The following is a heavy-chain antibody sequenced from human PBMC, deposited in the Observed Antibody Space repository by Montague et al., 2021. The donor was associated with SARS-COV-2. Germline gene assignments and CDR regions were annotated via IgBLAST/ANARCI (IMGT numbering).Heavy chain of an antibody. CDR1: GGSISSYY. D-gene: IGHD1-26*01. CDR3: ARGMGGSYLYYFDY. J-gene: IGHJ4*02. CDR2: IYYSGST. V-gene: IGHV4-59*01. Sequence: SETLSLTCSASGGSISSYYWSWIRQPPGKGLEWIGYIYYSGSTNYNPSLKSRVTILVDMSKNQFSLKLSSVTAAGTAVYYCARGMGGSYLYYFDYWGQGTLVTVSS.